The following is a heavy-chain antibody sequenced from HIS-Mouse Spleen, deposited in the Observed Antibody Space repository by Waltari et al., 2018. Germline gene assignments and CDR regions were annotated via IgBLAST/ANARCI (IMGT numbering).Heavy chain of an antibody. CDR1: GFTVSSNY. J-gene: IGHJ4*02. Sequence: EVQLVESGGGLVQPGGSLRLSCAASGFTVSSNYMSWVRQAPGKGLEWVSVIYSGGRTYYADSVNGRFTISRDNSKNTLYLQMNSLRAEDTAVYYCLIRSSSWYFDYWGQGTLVTVSS. CDR2: IYSGGRT. D-gene: IGHD6-13*01. V-gene: IGHV3-66*01. CDR3: LIRSSSWYFDY.